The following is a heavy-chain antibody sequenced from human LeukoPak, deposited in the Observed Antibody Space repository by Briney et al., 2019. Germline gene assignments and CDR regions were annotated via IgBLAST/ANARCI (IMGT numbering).Heavy chain of an antibody. J-gene: IGHJ3*01. CDR2: INIGNGKT. CDR1: GSSISAYT. Sequence: ASVKVSCKASGSSISAYTIHWVRQAPGQGLEWVGWINIGNGKTKNSQNFQGRVTFTSDTSANTAYMEVSSLRFEDTALFYCARARSWVQRAFDVWGQGTMVTVSS. V-gene: IGHV1-3*04. CDR3: ARARSWVQRAFDV. D-gene: IGHD7-27*01.